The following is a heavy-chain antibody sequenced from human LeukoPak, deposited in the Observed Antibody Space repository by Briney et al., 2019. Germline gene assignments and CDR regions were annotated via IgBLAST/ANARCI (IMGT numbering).Heavy chain of an antibody. Sequence: ASVKVSCKASGYTFTGYYMHWVRQAPGQGLEWMGRINPNSGGTNYAQKFQGRVTMTRDTSISTAYLEVSWLISDDTAIYYCATDVSSTSNWEFDYWGQGTPVTVSS. D-gene: IGHD1-26*01. CDR2: INPNSGGT. CDR1: GYTFTGYY. CDR3: ATDVSSTSNWEFDY. V-gene: IGHV1-2*06. J-gene: IGHJ4*02.